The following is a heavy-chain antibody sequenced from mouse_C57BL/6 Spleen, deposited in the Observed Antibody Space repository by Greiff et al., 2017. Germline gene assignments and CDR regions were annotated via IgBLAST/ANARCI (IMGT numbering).Heavy chain of an antibody. Sequence: QVQLQQPGAELVKPGASVKLSCKASGYTFTSYWMHWVKQRPGQGLEWIGMIHPNSGSTNYNEKFKSKATLTVDKSSSTAYMQLSSLTSEDSAVYYCARSDYYGSSYYAMDDWSQGTSVTVTA. CDR2: IHPNSGST. V-gene: IGHV1-64*01. CDR1: GYTFTSYW. D-gene: IGHD1-1*01. CDR3: ARSDYYGSSYYAMDD. J-gene: IGHJ4*01.